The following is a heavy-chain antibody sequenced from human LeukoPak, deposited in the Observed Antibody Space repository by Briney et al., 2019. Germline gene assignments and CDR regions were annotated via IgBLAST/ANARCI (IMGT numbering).Heavy chain of an antibody. V-gene: IGHV4-38-2*02. CDR2: VSHSGTT. CDR1: GYSINSGYY. Sequence: SETLSLTCTVSGYSINSGYYWGWIRQPPGKGLAWIGAVSHSGTTYYNPSLKSRVTISIDASKNQFSPKLSSVTAADTAVYFCARTPYGANSCADYWGQGSLVTVSS. J-gene: IGHJ4*02. D-gene: IGHD4-23*01. CDR3: ARTPYGANSCADY.